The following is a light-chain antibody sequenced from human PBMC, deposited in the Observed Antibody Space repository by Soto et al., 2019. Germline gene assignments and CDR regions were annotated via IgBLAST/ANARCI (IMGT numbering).Light chain of an antibody. J-gene: IGKJ2*01. CDR1: QSVISSY. CDR3: QQYGSSSYT. Sequence: EIVLTQSPGTLSLSPGERATLSCKASQSVISSYLAWYQQKPGQAPRLPIYGASSRATGIPDRFSGSGSGTDFTLTISGLAPEDCAVYYCQQYGSSSYTFGQGTKLEIK. CDR2: GAS. V-gene: IGKV3-20*01.